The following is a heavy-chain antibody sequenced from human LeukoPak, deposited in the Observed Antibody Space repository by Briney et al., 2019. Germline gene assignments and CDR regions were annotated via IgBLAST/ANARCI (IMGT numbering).Heavy chain of an antibody. Sequence: ASVKVSCKASGGTFSSYAISWVRQAPGRGLEWMGGIIPIFGTANYAQKFQGRVTITADESTSTAYMELSSLRSEDTAVYYCARVLPRGYSYGEIDYWGQGTLVTVSS. J-gene: IGHJ4*02. V-gene: IGHV1-69*13. CDR1: GGTFSSYA. D-gene: IGHD5-18*01. CDR3: ARVLPRGYSYGEIDY. CDR2: IIPIFGTA.